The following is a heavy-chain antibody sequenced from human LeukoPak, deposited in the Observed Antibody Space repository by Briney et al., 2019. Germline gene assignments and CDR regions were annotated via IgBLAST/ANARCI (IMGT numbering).Heavy chain of an antibody. CDR3: ARVNIVAVPAANWFDP. CDR2: IYYSGST. J-gene: IGHJ5*02. CDR1: GGSISSGDYY. Sequence: SQTLSLTCTVSGGSISSGDYYWSWTRQPPGKGSEWIGYIYYSGSTYYNPSLKSRVTISVDTSKNQFSLKLSSVTAADTAVYYCARVNIVAVPAANWFDPWGQGTLVTVSS. D-gene: IGHD2-2*01. V-gene: IGHV4-30-4*01.